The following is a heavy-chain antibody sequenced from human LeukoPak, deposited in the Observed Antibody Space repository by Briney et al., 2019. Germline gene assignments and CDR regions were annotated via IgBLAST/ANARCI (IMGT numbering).Heavy chain of an antibody. J-gene: IGHJ5*02. Sequence: ASVKVSCKASGYTFTSYGISWVRQAPRQGLEWMGWISAYNGNTNYAQKLQGRVTMTTDTSTSTAYMELRSLRSDDTAVYYCARGGITMVRGVHPTLRPWGQGTLVTVSS. CDR1: GYTFTSYG. D-gene: IGHD3-10*01. CDR2: ISAYNGNT. V-gene: IGHV1-18*01. CDR3: ARGGITMVRGVHPTLRP.